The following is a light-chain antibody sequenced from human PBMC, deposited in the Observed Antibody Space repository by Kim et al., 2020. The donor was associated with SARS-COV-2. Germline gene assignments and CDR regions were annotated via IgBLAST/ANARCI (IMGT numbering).Light chain of an antibody. Sequence: ASVGDRVTTACQASQDIRNCLNWHQHNPGKAPKLLIYDASNLETGVPSRFSGSGSGTDFTFTISSLQPEDVATYYCQRYDNLPYTFGQGTKLEI. CDR1: QDIRNC. J-gene: IGKJ2*01. CDR2: DAS. V-gene: IGKV1-33*01. CDR3: QRYDNLPYT.